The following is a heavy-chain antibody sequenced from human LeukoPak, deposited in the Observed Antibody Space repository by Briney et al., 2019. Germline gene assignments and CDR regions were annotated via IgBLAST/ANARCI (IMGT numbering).Heavy chain of an antibody. CDR2: IYYSGST. CDR3: ARDWVYCSGGSCYGGFDY. Sequence: PSETLSLTCTVSGGSISSGDYYWSWIRQPPGKGLEWIGYIYYSGSTYYNPSLKSRVTISVDTSKNQFSLKLSSVTAADTAVYYCARDWVYCSGGSCYGGFDYWGQGTLVTVSS. D-gene: IGHD2-15*01. CDR1: GGSISSGDYY. V-gene: IGHV4-30-4*01. J-gene: IGHJ4*02.